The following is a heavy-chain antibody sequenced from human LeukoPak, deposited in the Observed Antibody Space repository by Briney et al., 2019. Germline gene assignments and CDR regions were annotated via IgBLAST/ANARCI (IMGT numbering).Heavy chain of an antibody. CDR1: GGSISSSSYY. D-gene: IGHD3-22*01. J-gene: IGHJ5*02. Sequence: SETLSLTCTVSGGSISSSSYYWGWIRQPPGKGLEWIGEINHSGSTNYNPSLKSRVTISVDTSKNQFSLKLSSVTAADTAVYYCARVDYDSSGYYTDLNWFDPWGQGTLVTVSS. CDR2: INHSGST. CDR3: ARVDYDSSGYYTDLNWFDP. V-gene: IGHV4-39*07.